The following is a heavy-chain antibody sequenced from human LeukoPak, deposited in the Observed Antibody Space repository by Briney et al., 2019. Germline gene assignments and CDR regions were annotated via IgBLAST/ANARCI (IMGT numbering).Heavy chain of an antibody. D-gene: IGHD2-2*01. CDR1: GFTFSSYA. CDR3: AKGGDIVVVPAYFDY. Sequence: PGGSLRLSCAASGFTFSSYAMSWVRQAPGKGLEWVSVISGGGASTYYADSVRGRFTISRDNSKNTLYLQMNSLRAEDTAIYYCAKGGDIVVVPAYFDYWGQGTLVTVSS. J-gene: IGHJ4*02. CDR2: ISGGGAST. V-gene: IGHV3-23*01.